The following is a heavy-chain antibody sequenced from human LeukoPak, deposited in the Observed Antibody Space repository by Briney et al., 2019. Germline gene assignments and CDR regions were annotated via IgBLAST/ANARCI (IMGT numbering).Heavy chain of an antibody. CDR2: IYYSGST. CDR3: AGGARFRELFYYYFYGMDV. Sequence: SETLSLTCTVSGGSISSYYWSWIRQPPGKGLEWIGYIYYSGSTNYNPSLKSRVTISVDTSKNQFSLKLSSVTAADTAVYYCAGGARFRELFYYYFYGMDVWGQGTTVTVS. CDR1: GGSISSYY. J-gene: IGHJ6*02. V-gene: IGHV4-59*12. D-gene: IGHD3-10*01.